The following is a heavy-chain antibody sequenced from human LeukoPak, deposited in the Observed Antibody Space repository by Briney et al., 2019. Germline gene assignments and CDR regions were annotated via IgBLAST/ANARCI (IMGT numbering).Heavy chain of an antibody. V-gene: IGHV5-51*01. Sequence: GESLKISCKGSGYSFTNYWIGWVRLMPGKGLEWMGIIYPGDSDTRYSPSFQGQVTISVDKSITTAYLQWSSLKASDTAVYYCARLRWPRGGRSSFDYWGQGALVTVSS. CDR1: GYSFTNYW. CDR2: IYPGDSDT. CDR3: ARLRWPRGGRSSFDY. D-gene: IGHD3-10*01. J-gene: IGHJ4*02.